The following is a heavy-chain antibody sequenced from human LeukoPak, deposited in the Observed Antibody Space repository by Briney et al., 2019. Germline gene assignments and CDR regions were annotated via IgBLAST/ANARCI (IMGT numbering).Heavy chain of an antibody. D-gene: IGHD2-2*01. CDR1: GFTFSSYS. Sequence: GGSLRLSCAASGFTFSSYSMNWVRQAPGKGLEWVSSISSSSSYIYYADSVKGRFTISRDNAKNSLYLQMNSLRAEDTAVYYCARGEGVVPAAILPTFDYWGQGTLVTVSS. J-gene: IGHJ4*02. CDR3: ARGEGVVPAAILPTFDY. CDR2: ISSSSSYI. V-gene: IGHV3-21*01.